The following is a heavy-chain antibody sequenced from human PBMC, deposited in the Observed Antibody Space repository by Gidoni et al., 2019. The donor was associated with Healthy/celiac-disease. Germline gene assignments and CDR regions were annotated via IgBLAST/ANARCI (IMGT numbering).Heavy chain of an antibody. J-gene: IGHJ4*02. CDR3: AREMTGVRGVFLPLFDY. CDR2: IWYDGSNK. Sequence: QVQLVESGGGVVQPGRSLRLSCAASVFTFSSYGMNWVRQAPGKGLEWVAVIWYDGSNKYYADSVKGRFTISRDNSKNTLYLKMNSLRAEDTAVYYCAREMTGVRGVFLPLFDYWGQGTLVTVSS. D-gene: IGHD3-10*01. V-gene: IGHV3-33*01. CDR1: VFTFSSYG.